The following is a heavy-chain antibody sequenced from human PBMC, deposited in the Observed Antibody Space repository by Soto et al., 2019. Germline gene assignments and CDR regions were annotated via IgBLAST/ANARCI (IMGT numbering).Heavy chain of an antibody. V-gene: IGHV3-23*01. CDR2: ISGSGGST. D-gene: IGHD3-16*01. J-gene: IGHJ4*02. CDR3: AKDLSIMITFGGVILDY. Sequence: EVQLLESGGGLVQPGGSLRLSCAASGFTFSSYAMSWVRQAPGKGLEWVSAISGSGGSTYYADSVKGRFTISRDNSXSXXYLQMNSLRAEDTAVYYCAKDLSIMITFGGVILDYWGQGALVTVSS. CDR1: GFTFSSYA.